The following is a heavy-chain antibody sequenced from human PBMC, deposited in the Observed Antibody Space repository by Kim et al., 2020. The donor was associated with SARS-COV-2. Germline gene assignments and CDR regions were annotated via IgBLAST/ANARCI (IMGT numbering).Heavy chain of an antibody. CDR3: AKEFYRPDFWSGYHYYYYYYGMDV. D-gene: IGHD3-3*01. CDR2: ISYDGSNK. V-gene: IGHV3-30*18. Sequence: GGSLRLSCAASGFTFSSYGMHWVRQAPGKGLEWVAVISYDGSNKYYADSVKGRFTISRDNSKNTLYLQMNSLRAEDTAVYYCAKEFYRPDFWSGYHYYYYYYGMDVWGQGTTVTVSS. CDR1: GFTFSSYG. J-gene: IGHJ6*02.